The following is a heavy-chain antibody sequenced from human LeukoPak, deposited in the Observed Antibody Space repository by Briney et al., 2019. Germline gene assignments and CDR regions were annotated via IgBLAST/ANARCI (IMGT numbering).Heavy chain of an antibody. V-gene: IGHV1-46*01. CDR1: EYTFTSNY. CDR3: ARDNSVRDEAWWFNP. D-gene: IGHD5-24*01. CDR2: ISPSGGST. J-gene: IGHJ5*02. Sequence: ASVKVSCKAFEYTFTSNYMHWVRQAPGQGPEWMGVISPSGGSTTYAQKFQGRVTLTRDMSTSTDCLELSSLRSEDTAVYYCARDNSVRDEAWWFNPWGQGTLVTVSS.